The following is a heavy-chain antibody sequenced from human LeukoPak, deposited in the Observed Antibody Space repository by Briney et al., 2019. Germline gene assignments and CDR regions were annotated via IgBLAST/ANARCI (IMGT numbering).Heavy chain of an antibody. V-gene: IGHV1-69*01. CDR1: GGSFSDYP. J-gene: IGHJ3*01. Sequence: GSSVKVSCKASGGSFSDYPINWVRQAPGQGLEWLGGIIPKYSAPNYAQAFQGRVTITADESTNTVYMEMSGLRPDDTAVYYCVRPDRIFGVPAAFDAWGQGTLVAVSS. D-gene: IGHD3-3*02. CDR2: IIPKYSAP. CDR3: VRPDRIFGVPAAFDA.